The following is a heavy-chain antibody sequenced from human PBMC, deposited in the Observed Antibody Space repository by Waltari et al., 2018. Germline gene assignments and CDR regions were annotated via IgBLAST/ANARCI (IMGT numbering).Heavy chain of an antibody. Sequence: QEQMVESGGGVVQPGRPLSLSCSISGFIFSNYAMNWVRQAPGKGLEWFAVISYDGSSQYYADSVKGRFSVSRDSFKNTVYLHMNGLRTEDTAVYYCARAVTGEDAFDMWGQGTMVTVSS. J-gene: IGHJ3*02. V-gene: IGHV3-30-3*01. D-gene: IGHD2-21*02. CDR2: ISYDGSSQ. CDR1: GFIFSNYA. CDR3: ARAVTGEDAFDM.